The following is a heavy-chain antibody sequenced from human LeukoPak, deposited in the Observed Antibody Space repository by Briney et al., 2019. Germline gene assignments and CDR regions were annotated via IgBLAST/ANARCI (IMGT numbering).Heavy chain of an antibody. CDR3: AGDGRIYDFWSGYYQFDY. D-gene: IGHD3-3*01. CDR2: IIPIFGTA. CDR1: GGTFSSYA. J-gene: IGHJ4*02. Sequence: SVKVSCKASGGTFSSYAISWVRQAPGQGLEWMGGIIPIFGTANYAQKFQGRVTITAAESTSTAYMELSSLRSEDTAVYSCAGDGRIYDFWSGYYQFDYWGQGTLVTVSS. V-gene: IGHV1-69*13.